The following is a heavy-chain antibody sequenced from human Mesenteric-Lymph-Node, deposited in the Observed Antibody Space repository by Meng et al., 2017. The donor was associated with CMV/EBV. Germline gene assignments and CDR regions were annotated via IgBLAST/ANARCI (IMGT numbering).Heavy chain of an antibody. J-gene: IGHJ4*02. CDR3: ARRGNYDSDYSEY. CDR2: VHHSGTT. V-gene: IGHV4-39*01. D-gene: IGHD3-22*01. CDR1: GDSTSKRTYH. Sequence: QDACPGLVSPSESLSLSCSVSGDSTSKRTYHWTWIRQPPGKGLEWIGSVHHSGTTYYNPSLKGRLTISVDTSANLFSLRLTTVTAADTATYYCARRGNYDSDYSEYWGQGTLVTVSS.